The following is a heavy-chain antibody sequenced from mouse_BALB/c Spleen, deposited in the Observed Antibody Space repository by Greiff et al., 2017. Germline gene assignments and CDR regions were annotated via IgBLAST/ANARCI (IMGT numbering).Heavy chain of an antibody. CDR1: GFTFSSYG. CDR3: ARGGDYDIAMDY. D-gene: IGHD2-4*01. Sequence: EVHLVESGGDLVKPGGSLKLSCAASGFTFSSYGMSWVRQTPDKRLEWVATISSGGSYTYYPASVQGRFTISRDNAKNTLYLQMSSLKSEDTAMYYCARGGDYDIAMDYWGQGTPVTVSA. J-gene: IGHJ4*01. V-gene: IGHV5-6*01. CDR2: ISSGGSYT.